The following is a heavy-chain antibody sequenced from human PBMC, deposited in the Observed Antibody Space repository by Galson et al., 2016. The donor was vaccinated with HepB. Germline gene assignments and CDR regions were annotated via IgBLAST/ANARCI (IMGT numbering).Heavy chain of an antibody. Sequence: VKVSCKASGGTFGNSAIHWIRQAPGQGLQWMGGITPLFGTTDYGQTFEGRVSITADDSNDVVYMEMSSLSSEDTATYFCARDESAAHWFFDLWGRGTLITVSS. CDR1: GGTFGNSA. CDR2: ITPLFGTT. J-gene: IGHJ2*01. CDR3: ARDESAAHWFFDL. V-gene: IGHV1-69*13.